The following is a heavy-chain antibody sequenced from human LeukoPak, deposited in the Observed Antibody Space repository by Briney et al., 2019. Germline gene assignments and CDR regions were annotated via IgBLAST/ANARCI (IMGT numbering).Heavy chain of an antibody. CDR2: IKQDGSEK. J-gene: IGHJ4*02. D-gene: IGHD6-13*01. CDR3: ARHSAAAGDY. CDR1: GFIFSSYW. V-gene: IGHV3-7*01. Sequence: GGSLRLSCAASGFIFSSYWMSWVRQAPGKGLEWVANIKQDGSEKYYVDSVKGRFTISRDNNKKSLYLQMNSLRAEDTAVYYCARHSAAAGDYWGQGTLVTVSS.